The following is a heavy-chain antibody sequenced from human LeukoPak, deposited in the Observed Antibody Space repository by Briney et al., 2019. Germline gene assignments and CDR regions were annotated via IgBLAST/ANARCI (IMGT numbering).Heavy chain of an antibody. Sequence: GGSLRLSCAASGFTFSGSAMHWVRQASGKGLEWVGRIRSKANSYATAYAASVKGRFTISRDDSKNTAYLQMNSLKTEDTAVYYCTRHLDYYDSSYYYYYYMDVWGKGTTVTVSS. CDR2: IRSKANSYAT. J-gene: IGHJ6*03. CDR3: TRHLDYYDSSYYYYYYMDV. D-gene: IGHD3-22*01. V-gene: IGHV3-73*01. CDR1: GFTFSGSA.